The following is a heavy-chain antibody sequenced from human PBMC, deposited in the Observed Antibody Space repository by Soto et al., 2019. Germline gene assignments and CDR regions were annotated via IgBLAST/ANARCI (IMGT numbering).Heavy chain of an antibody. D-gene: IGHD6-13*01. CDR1: GGSISSSNW. CDR2: IYHSGST. J-gene: IGHJ5*02. Sequence: SVTLSVTCAVSGGSISSSNWWSWVRQPPGKGLEWIGEIYHSGSTNYNPSLKSRVTISVDKSKNQFSLKLSSVTAADTAVYYCAREKTFDGSSWSRWFDPWGQGTLVTVSS. V-gene: IGHV4-4*02. CDR3: AREKTFDGSSWSRWFDP.